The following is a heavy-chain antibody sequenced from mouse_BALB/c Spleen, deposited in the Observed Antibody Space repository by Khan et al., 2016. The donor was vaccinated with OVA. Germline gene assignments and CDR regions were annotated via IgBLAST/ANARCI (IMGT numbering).Heavy chain of an antibody. Sequence: EVKLQESGAELVKPGASVKLSCTASGFNIKDTYMHWVKQRPEQGLEWIGRIDPANGNTKSDPKFQGKATITADTSSNTAYLQLSSLTSEDTAVYYCARDYWDEFTCWGPGTLVTVAA. J-gene: IGHJ3*01. V-gene: IGHV14-3*02. D-gene: IGHD4-1*01. CDR3: ARDYWDEFTC. CDR2: IDPANGNT. CDR1: GFNIKDTY.